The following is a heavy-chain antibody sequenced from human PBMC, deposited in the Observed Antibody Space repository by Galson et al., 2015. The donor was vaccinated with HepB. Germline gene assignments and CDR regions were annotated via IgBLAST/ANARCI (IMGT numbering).Heavy chain of an antibody. Sequence: SLRLSCAASGFTFDDYAMHWVRQAPGKGLEWVSGISWNSGSIGYADSVKGRFTISRDNAKNSLYLQMNSLRAEDTALYYCAKAVSYPLDAFDIWGQGTTVTVSS. CDR2: ISWNSGSI. CDR1: GFTFDDYA. D-gene: IGHD3-16*02. V-gene: IGHV3-9*01. J-gene: IGHJ3*02. CDR3: AKAVSYPLDAFDI.